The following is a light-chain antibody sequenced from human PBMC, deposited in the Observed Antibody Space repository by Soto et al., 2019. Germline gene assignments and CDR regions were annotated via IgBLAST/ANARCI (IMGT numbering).Light chain of an antibody. CDR2: NAS. J-gene: IGKJ1*01. CDR1: QSIVIW. CDR3: QQYHSYWT. V-gene: IGKV1-5*03. Sequence: DIQMTQSPSTLSESVGDRVTITCRASQSIVIWLAWYQQKPGKAPDLLIYNASSLQNGVTSRFSGSGYGTEFTLTISSLQPDDSATYYCQQYHSYWTFGQGTKVEIK.